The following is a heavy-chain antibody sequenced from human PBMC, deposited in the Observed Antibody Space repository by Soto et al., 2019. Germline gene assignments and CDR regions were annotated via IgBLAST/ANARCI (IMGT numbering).Heavy chain of an antibody. CDR2: VFYTGRA. Sequence: LATRSLTCTVSGGSLGSYYWSWIRQPPGKGVECIGYVFYTGRANYNASLKSRVSISLDTSNYQVSLKLSSVTAPDTAVYYCARDGDGRMTTNPYYYNGMDVWGPGTTVTVS. J-gene: IGHJ6*02. D-gene: IGHD4-4*01. CDR1: GGSLGSYY. V-gene: IGHV4-59*01. CDR3: ARDGDGRMTTNPYYYNGMDV.